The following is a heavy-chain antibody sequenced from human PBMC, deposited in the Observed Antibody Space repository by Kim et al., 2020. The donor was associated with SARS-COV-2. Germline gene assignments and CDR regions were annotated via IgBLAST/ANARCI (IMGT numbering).Heavy chain of an antibody. Sequence: SETLSLTCAVYGGSFSGYYWSWIRQPPGKGLEWIGEINHSGSTNYNPSLKSRVTISVDTSKNQFSLKLSSVTAADTAVYYCARGRWFTMVRGVRPFDYWGQGTLVTVSS. CDR3: ARGRWFTMVRGVRPFDY. J-gene: IGHJ4*02. CDR2: INHSGST. D-gene: IGHD3-10*01. CDR1: GGSFSGYY. V-gene: IGHV4-34*01.